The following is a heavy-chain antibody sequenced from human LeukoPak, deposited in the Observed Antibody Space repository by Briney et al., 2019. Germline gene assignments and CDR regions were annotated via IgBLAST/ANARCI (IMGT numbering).Heavy chain of an antibody. CDR1: GFTFRDYW. V-gene: IGHV3-7*01. J-gene: IGHJ3*02. CDR2: IKRDGAEK. D-gene: IGHD6-13*01. Sequence: GGSLRLSCAASGFTFRDYWMSWVRQAPGKGLEWVANIKRDGAEKYYVDSVKGRFTISRDNTKSSLYLQMNSLRAEDTAVYYCAGSWSPYDAFDIWGQGTMVSVSS. CDR3: AGSWSPYDAFDI.